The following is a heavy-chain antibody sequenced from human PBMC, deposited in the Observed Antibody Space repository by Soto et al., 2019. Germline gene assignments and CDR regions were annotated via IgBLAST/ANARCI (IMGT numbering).Heavy chain of an antibody. D-gene: IGHD3-10*01. CDR3: ARDADNYGYYFDY. Sequence: EVQLVESGGGLVQPGGSLRLTFAASGFTFSTYGMNWVRQAPGKGLEWISYISTRSTTILSADSVKGRFTISRDNARNSLYLQMDTVRAEDTAVYYCARDADNYGYYFDYWGQGSLVTVSS. CDR1: GFTFSTYG. J-gene: IGHJ4*02. V-gene: IGHV3-48*01. CDR2: ISTRSTTI.